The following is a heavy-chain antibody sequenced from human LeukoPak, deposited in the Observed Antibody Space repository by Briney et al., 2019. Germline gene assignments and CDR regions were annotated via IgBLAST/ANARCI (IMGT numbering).Heavy chain of an antibody. CDR2: ISWNSGSI. Sequence: QPGRSLRLSCAASGFTFDDYAMHWVRQAPGKGLEWVSGISWNSGSIGYADSVKGRFTISRDNAKNSLYLQMNSLRAEDTALYYCAKGNYYDSSGLSLWGQGTLVTVSS. J-gene: IGHJ4*02. V-gene: IGHV3-9*01. CDR1: GFTFDDYA. CDR3: AKGNYYDSSGLSL. D-gene: IGHD3-22*01.